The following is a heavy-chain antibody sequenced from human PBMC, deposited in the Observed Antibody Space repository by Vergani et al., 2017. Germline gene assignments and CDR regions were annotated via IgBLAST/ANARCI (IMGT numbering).Heavy chain of an antibody. D-gene: IGHD3-16*01. Sequence: EVQLVQSGAEVKKPGESLKISCKGSGYSFTSYWIGWVRQMPGKGLEWMGSIYPGDSDTRYSPSFQGQVTISAEKSISTAYLQWSSLKAADTAMFYCARPRRSDVMADAFDIWGQGTMVTVSS. CDR3: ARPRRSDVMADAFDI. CDR2: IYPGDSDT. V-gene: IGHV5-51*03. CDR1: GYSFTSYW. J-gene: IGHJ3*02.